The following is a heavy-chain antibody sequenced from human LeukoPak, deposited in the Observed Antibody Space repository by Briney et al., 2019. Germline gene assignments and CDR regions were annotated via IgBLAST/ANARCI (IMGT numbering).Heavy chain of an antibody. CDR1: GYTFTSYY. J-gene: IGHJ4*02. CDR2: INPSGGSR. D-gene: IGHD3-22*01. V-gene: IGHV1-46*01. CDR3: ARDIWDYYDSSGYYQYPDY. Sequence: ASVKVSCKASGYTFTSYYMHWVRQAPGQGLEWMGIINPSGGSRSYAQKFQGRVTMTRDTSTSTVYMELSSLRSEDTAVYYCARDIWDYYDSSGYYQYPDYWGQGTLVTVSS.